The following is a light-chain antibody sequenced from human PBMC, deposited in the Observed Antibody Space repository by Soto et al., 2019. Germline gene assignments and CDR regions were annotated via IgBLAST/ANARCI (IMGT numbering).Light chain of an antibody. CDR1: QSVLYSSSNKNY. Sequence: DIVMTQSSDSLAVSVGERATINCKSSQSVLYSSSNKNYLAWYQQKPGQPPKLLIYWSSIREPGVPDRFSGSGSGTEFTLTISSLQAEDVAVYYCQQYYNTPWTFGQGTKVEI. J-gene: IGKJ1*01. V-gene: IGKV4-1*01. CDR3: QQYYNTPWT. CDR2: WSS.